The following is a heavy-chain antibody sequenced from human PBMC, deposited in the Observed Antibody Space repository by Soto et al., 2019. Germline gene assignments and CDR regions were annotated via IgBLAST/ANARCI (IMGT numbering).Heavy chain of an antibody. D-gene: IGHD6-13*01. Sequence: QVTVKESGPVLVKPTETRTLTCTVSGFSLSNAGLGVSWIRHPPGKALEWLAHIFSNDEKSYSTSLKSRLTISKDTSKSQVVLTMTNMDPVDTATYYCASTYSTSWYWFDPWGQGTLVTVSS. CDR3: ASTYSTSWYWFDP. V-gene: IGHV2-26*04. CDR2: IFSNDEK. CDR1: GFSLSNAGLG. J-gene: IGHJ5*02.